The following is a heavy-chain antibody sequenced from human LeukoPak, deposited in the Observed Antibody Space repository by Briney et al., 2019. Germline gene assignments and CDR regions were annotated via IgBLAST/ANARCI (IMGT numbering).Heavy chain of an antibody. D-gene: IGHD3-10*01. CDR2: INPGGGGT. CDR1: GYTFTNHY. J-gene: IGHJ4*02. V-gene: IGHV1-46*01. CDR3: AVLLRTLQLLDF. Sequence: ASVKVSCKASGYTFTNHYMHWVRQAPGQGLEWMGKINPGGGGTTYAQKVQGRATMTRDKSTSTVYMELSSLRSEDTAMYYCAVLLRTLQLLDFWGQGTLVTVAS.